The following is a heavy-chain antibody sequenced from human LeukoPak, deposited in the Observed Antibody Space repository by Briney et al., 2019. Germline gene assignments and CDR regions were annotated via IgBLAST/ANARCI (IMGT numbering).Heavy chain of an antibody. CDR1: GYTLTELS. CDR2: FDPEDGET. D-gene: IGHD2-21*01. Sequence: ASVKVSCKVSGYTLTELSMHWVRQAPGKGLEWMGGFDPEDGETIYAQKFQGRVTTTEDTSTDTAYMELSSLRSEDTAVYYCATYSIYYYYMDVWGKGTTVTVSS. CDR3: ATYSIYYYYMDV. J-gene: IGHJ6*03. V-gene: IGHV1-24*01.